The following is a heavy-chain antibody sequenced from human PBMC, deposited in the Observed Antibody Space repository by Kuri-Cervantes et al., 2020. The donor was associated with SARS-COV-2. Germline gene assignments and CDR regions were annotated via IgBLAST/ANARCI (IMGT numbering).Heavy chain of an antibody. CDR2: ITGTGTTT. D-gene: IGHD3-10*01. V-gene: IGHV3-23*01. Sequence: GGSLRLSCAASGITFSSYGMTWVRQAPGKGLEWVSAITGTGTTTYYADSVKGRFTISRDISKNTLYMQLNSLRAEDTAVYYCAVYSFASGSFYSLDYWGQGTLVTVSS. J-gene: IGHJ4*02. CDR3: AVYSFASGSFYSLDY. CDR1: GITFSSYG.